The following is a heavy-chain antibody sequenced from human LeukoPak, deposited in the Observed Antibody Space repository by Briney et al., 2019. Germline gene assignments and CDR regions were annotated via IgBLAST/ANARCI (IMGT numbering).Heavy chain of an antibody. CDR3: ARLATTGTTLGFDY. CDR2: VNPNSGGT. V-gene: IGHV1-2*06. D-gene: IGHD1-1*01. Sequence: ASVKVSCKASGYTFTGYYMHWVRQAPGQGLEWMGRVNPNSGGTNYAQKFQGRVTMTRDTSISTAYMELSRLRSDGTAVYYCARLATTGTTLGFDYWGQGTLVTVSS. J-gene: IGHJ4*02. CDR1: GYTFTGYY.